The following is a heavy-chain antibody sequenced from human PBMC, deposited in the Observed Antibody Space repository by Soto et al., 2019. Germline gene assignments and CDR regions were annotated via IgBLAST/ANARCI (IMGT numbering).Heavy chain of an antibody. CDR2: ISGSGGTT. Sequence: EVQLLESGGGLVQPGRSLRLSCAASGFTFSNYAMSWVRQAPGQGLDWVSAISGSGGTTYYADGVKGRFTISRDKSKNTLLLQMNILRADDAAVYYSAKFFVETGSNSGWPWSFHYWGQGTLVTTSS. D-gene: IGHD6-25*01. V-gene: IGHV3-23*01. CDR1: GFTFSNYA. J-gene: IGHJ4*02. CDR3: AKFFVETGSNSGWPWSFHY.